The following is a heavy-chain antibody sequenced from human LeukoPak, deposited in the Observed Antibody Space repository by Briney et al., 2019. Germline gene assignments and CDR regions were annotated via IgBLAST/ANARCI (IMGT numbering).Heavy chain of an antibody. V-gene: IGHV3-23*01. CDR2: ISGGGSST. D-gene: IGHD3-3*01. J-gene: IGHJ5*02. CDR3: AKDQLYDFWSGSPPLEYNWFDP. Sequence: GGSLRLSCAASGFSFSTHAMSWVRQAPEKGLEWVSTISGGGSSTYYGDSVKGRFTISRDNSNNTLYLQMNSLRAEDTAVYFCAKDQLYDFWSGSPPLEYNWFDPWGQGTLVTVSS. CDR1: GFSFSTHA.